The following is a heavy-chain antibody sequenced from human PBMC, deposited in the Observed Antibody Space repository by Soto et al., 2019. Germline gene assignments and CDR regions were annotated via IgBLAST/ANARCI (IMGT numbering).Heavy chain of an antibody. CDR2: ISYDGSNK. CDR1: GFTFSSYA. D-gene: IGHD2-21*02. J-gene: IGHJ4*02. V-gene: IGHV3-30-3*01. CDR3: AREYGGNSWAREFYY. Sequence: GGSLRLSCAASGFTFSSYAMHWVRQAPGKGLEWVAVISYDGSNKYYADSVKGRFTISRDNSKNTLYLQMNSLRAEDTAVYYCAREYGGNSWAREFYYWGQGTLVTVSS.